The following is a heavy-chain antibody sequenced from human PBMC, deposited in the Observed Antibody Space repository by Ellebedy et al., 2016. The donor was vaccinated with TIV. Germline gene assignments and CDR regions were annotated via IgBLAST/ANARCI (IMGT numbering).Heavy chain of an antibody. CDR2: MYSNGRT. CDR1: GFTVSDHY. J-gene: IGHJ4*02. D-gene: IGHD2-21*02. V-gene: IGHV3-66*01. CDR3: ARWGDGKRPDY. Sequence: GESLKISCAVSGFTVSDHYMSWVRQAPGKGLEWVSVMYSNGRTYYADSVKGRFTISRDNSKNTLFLQMNSLRVEDTAVYYCARWGDGKRPDYWGQGTLVTVSS.